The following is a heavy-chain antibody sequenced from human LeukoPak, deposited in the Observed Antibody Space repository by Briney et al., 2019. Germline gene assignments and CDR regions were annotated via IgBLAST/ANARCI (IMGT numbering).Heavy chain of an antibody. D-gene: IGHD1-26*01. CDR1: RFQFSSYA. Sequence: PGGSLRLSCVASRFQFSSYAMSWVRQAPGKGLEWVSVISGGGGSTYYADSVKGRFTISRDNSKNTLYLQVNSLRAEDTAVYYCAKGGKWDVTPFDYWGQGTLVTVSS. CDR3: AKGGKWDVTPFDY. J-gene: IGHJ4*02. CDR2: ISGGGGST. V-gene: IGHV3-23*01.